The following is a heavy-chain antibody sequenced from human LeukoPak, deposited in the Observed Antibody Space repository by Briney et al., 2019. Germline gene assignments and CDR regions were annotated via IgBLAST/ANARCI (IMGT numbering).Heavy chain of an antibody. CDR1: GGSISSGFYY. J-gene: IGHJ4*02. CDR2: IHHSGTT. CDR3: ARYCSSTKCPFDY. D-gene: IGHD2-2*01. Sequence: SQTLSLTCTVSGGSISSGFYYWSWIRQRPGKGLEWVGYIHHSGTTFYSPSLKSRATISMDRSNNEFSLRLSAATDADTAVYFCARYCSSTKCPFDYWGQGTLVTVSS. V-gene: IGHV4-31*03.